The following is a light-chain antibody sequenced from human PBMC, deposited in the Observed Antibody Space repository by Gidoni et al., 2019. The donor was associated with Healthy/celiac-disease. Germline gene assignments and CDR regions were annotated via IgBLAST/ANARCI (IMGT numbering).Light chain of an antibody. Sequence: DIQMTQSPSTLSASVGDRVTITCRASQSISSWLAWYQQKPGKAPKLLIYKASSLESGVPSRFSGSGSGTEFTHTISSLQPDDFATYYCQQYNSLITFGQGTRLEIK. CDR1: QSISSW. CDR2: KAS. CDR3: QQYNSLIT. V-gene: IGKV1-5*03. J-gene: IGKJ5*01.